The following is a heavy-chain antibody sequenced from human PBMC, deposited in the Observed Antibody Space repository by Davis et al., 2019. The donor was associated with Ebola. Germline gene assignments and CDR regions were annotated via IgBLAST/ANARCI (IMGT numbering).Heavy chain of an antibody. CDR1: GFSLSHAKVG. J-gene: IGHJ4*02. CDR2: IFPNDEK. V-gene: IGHV2-26*01. Sequence: SGPTLVKPPETLTLTCTVSGFSLSHAKVGVSWIRQPPGKPLEWLAHIFPNDEKSYSTSLKSRLTISKDTSKSQVVLTMTNMDPVDTATYYCARMVMYTGSWHPHFDYWGQGTLVTVSS. CDR3: ARMVMYTGSWHPHFDY. D-gene: IGHD6-13*01.